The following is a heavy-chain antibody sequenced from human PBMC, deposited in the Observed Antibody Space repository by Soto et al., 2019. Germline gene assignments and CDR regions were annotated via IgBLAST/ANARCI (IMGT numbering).Heavy chain of an antibody. CDR2: INHSGST. Sequence: SETLSLTCAVYGGSFSGYYWSWIRQPPGKGLEWIGEINHSGSTNYNPSLKSRVTISVDTSKNQFSLKLSSVTAADTAVYYCATHYDILTGYSQIDYWGQGTLVTVSS. CDR3: ATHYDILTGYSQIDY. J-gene: IGHJ4*02. CDR1: GGSFSGYY. V-gene: IGHV4-34*01. D-gene: IGHD3-9*01.